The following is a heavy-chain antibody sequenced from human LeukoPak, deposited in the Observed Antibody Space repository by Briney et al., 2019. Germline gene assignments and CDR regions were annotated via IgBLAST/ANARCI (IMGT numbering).Heavy chain of an antibody. CDR3: ARETVVVPAAMSWFDP. D-gene: IGHD2-2*01. J-gene: IGHJ5*02. V-gene: IGHV4-61*02. CDR2: IYTSGST. Sequence: PSETLSLTCTVSGGSISSGSYYWSWIRQPAGKGLEWIGRIYTSGSTNYNPSLKSRVTISVDTSKNQFSLKLSSVTAADTAVYYCARETVVVPAAMSWFDPWGQGTLVTVSS. CDR1: GGSISSGSYY.